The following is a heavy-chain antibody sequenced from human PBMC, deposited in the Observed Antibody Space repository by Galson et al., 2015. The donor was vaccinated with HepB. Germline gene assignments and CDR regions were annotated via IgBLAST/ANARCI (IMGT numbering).Heavy chain of an antibody. V-gene: IGHV1-69*13. Sequence: SVKVSCKASGGTFSNYAISWVRQAPGQGLEWMGGIILIFGTANDAQKFQGRVTITADESTSTAYMELSGLRSEDSALYYCARDRLGPVRSPYYYYGMDVWGQGTTVTVSS. CDR3: ARDRLGPVRSPYYYYGMDV. D-gene: IGHD2-15*01. CDR1: GGTFSNYA. CDR2: IILIFGTA. J-gene: IGHJ6*02.